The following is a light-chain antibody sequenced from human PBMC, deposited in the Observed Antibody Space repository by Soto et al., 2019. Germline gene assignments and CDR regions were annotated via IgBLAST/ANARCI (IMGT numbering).Light chain of an antibody. CDR3: QHLKFHSRS. CDR2: SAS. V-gene: IGKV1-9*01. Sequence: DIQLTQSPFFLSASVGDRVPISCRASQAIYSYLAWYQQKPGRAPKLLIFSASKLQSGVPSRFRGSSSGTKFTLTISCLQTAVCATYDCQHLKFHSRSFGKRTKLETK. CDR1: QAIYSY. J-gene: IGKJ2*01.